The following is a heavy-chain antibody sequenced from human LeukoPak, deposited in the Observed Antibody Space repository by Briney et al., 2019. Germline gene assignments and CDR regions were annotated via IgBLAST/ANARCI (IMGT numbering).Heavy chain of an antibody. J-gene: IGHJ4*02. Sequence: SETLSLTCAVYGGSFSGYYWSWIRQPPGKGLEWIGEINHSGSTNYNPSLKSRVTISVDTSKNQCSLKLSSVTAADTAVYYCARGVAVSSSGWYNYWGQGTLVTVSS. CDR3: ARGVAVSSSGWYNY. V-gene: IGHV4-34*01. CDR1: GGSFSGYY. D-gene: IGHD6-19*01. CDR2: INHSGST.